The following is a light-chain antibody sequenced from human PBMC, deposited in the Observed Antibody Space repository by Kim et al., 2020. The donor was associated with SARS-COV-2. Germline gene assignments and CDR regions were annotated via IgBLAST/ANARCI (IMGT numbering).Light chain of an antibody. CDR1: QSVSSW. CDR3: QQYDPPPYT. J-gene: IGKJ2*01. V-gene: IGKV1-5*03. Sequence: DIQMTQSPSTLSASVGDRVTITCRASQSVSSWLAWYQQKPGKAPKLLIYKASTLEGGVPSRFSGSGSGTEFTLTINSLQSDDFATYSCQQYDPPPYTFGQG. CDR2: KAS.